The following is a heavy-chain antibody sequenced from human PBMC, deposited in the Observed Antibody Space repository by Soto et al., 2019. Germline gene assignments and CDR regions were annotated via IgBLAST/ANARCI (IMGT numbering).Heavy chain of an antibody. J-gene: IGHJ4*02. D-gene: IGHD6-19*01. Sequence: QVQLVQSGAEVKKPGSSVKVSCKASGGTFSSYAISWVRQAPGQRLEWMGGIIPIFGTANYAQKFQGRVTITADKSTSTDYMELSSLRSEDTAVYYCARGGKGVAGTFFRQWGQGTLVTVSS. CDR3: ARGGKGVAGTFFRQ. V-gene: IGHV1-69*06. CDR2: IIPIFGTA. CDR1: GGTFSSYA.